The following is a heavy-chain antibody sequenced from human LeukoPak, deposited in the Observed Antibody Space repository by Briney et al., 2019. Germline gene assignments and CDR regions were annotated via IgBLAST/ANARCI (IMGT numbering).Heavy chain of an antibody. CDR1: GGSISSASYY. CDR2: IYTSGST. D-gene: IGHD5-24*01. V-gene: IGHV4-61*02. Sequence: SQTLSLTCTVSGGSISSASYYWSWIRQPAGKGLEWIGRIYTSGSTNYNPSLKSRVTISVDTSKNQFSLKLSSVTAADTAVYYCARSRGWLQSHPLGYWGQGTLVTVSS. J-gene: IGHJ4*02. CDR3: ARSRGWLQSHPLGY.